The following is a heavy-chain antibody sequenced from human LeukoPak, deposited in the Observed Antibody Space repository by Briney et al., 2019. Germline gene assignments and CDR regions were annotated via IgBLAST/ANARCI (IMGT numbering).Heavy chain of an antibody. CDR3: ARDSVTVTGLSFDS. J-gene: IGHJ4*02. CDR1: GYIFTDYY. V-gene: IGHV1-2*02. D-gene: IGHD6-19*01. CDR2: MLPNSGDT. Sequence: GASVMVSCKPSGYIFTDYYIHWMRQSPGQGLQWLGLMLPNSGDTNYALTFQGRVSMTRDTSISTAYMVLSSLTSDDTAVYYCARDSVTVTGLSFDSWGQGTLVTVSS.